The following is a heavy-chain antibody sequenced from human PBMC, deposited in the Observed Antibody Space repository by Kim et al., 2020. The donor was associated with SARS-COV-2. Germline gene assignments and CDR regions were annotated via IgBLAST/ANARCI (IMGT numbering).Heavy chain of an antibody. J-gene: IGHJ4*02. Sequence: GGSLRLSCAASGFTFSSYSMNWVRQAPGKGLEWVSSISSSSSYIYYADSVKGRFTISRDNAKNSLYLQMNSLRAEDTAVYYCARDHPMVRGVPTLDYWGQGTLVTVSS. CDR3: ARDHPMVRGVPTLDY. V-gene: IGHV3-21*01. D-gene: IGHD3-10*01. CDR2: ISSSSSYI. CDR1: GFTFSSYS.